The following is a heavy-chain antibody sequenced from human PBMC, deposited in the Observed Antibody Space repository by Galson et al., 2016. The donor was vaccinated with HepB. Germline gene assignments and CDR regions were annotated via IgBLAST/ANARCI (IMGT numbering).Heavy chain of an antibody. J-gene: IGHJ4*02. CDR2: ISTYNGKT. CDR1: GYHFLNYG. V-gene: IGHV1-18*01. D-gene: IGHD3-10*01. CDR3: ATYNVSLGDYNAFDF. Sequence: SVKVSCKASGYHFLNYGISWVRQAPGQGLEWVGWISTYNGKTKSALKVQDRVTMTTDTSTGTGYMELRSLTSEDTAVYYCATYNVSLGDYNAFDFWGQGTLVTVSA.